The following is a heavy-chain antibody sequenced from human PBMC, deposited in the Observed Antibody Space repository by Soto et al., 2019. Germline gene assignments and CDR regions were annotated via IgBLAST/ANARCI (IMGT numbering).Heavy chain of an antibody. V-gene: IGHV1-18*01. CDR3: ARAYFYDSSGPSDY. CDR2: ISAYNGNT. J-gene: IGHJ4*02. CDR1: GYTFSSYG. Sequence: ASVKVSCKASGYTFSSYGISWVRQAPGQGLEWMGWISAYNGNTNYAQKLQGRVTLTTDTSTSPAYMELRSLRSDGTAVYYCARAYFYDSSGPSDYWGQGTLVTVSS. D-gene: IGHD3-22*01.